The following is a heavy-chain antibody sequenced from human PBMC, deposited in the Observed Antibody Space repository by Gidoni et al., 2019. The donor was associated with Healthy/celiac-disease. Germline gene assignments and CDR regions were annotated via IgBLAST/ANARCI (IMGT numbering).Heavy chain of an antibody. CDR1: GFTFGSYA. CDR3: ARVESDEFWTYYDFWSGYMPGGMDV. CDR2: ISYDGSNK. V-gene: IGHV3-30*04. J-gene: IGHJ6*02. Sequence: QVQLVESGGGVVQPGRSLRLSCAASGFTFGSYAMHWARQDPGKGREWVAVISYDGSNKYYADSVKGRFTISRDNSKNTLYLQMNSLRAEDTAVYYCARVESDEFWTYYDFWSGYMPGGMDVWGQGTTVTVSS. D-gene: IGHD3-3*01.